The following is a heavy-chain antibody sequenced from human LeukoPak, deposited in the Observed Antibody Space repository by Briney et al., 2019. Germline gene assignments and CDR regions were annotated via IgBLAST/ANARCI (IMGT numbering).Heavy chain of an antibody. D-gene: IGHD3-3*01. Sequence: ASVKVSCKASGYTFTSYYMHWVRQAPGQGLEWMGIINPSGGSTSYAQKFQGRVTMTRDTSTSTVYMELSRLRSDDTAVYYCARDGNTIFGVVIIPMDVWGQGTTVTVSS. CDR2: INPSGGST. J-gene: IGHJ6*02. CDR3: ARDGNTIFGVVIIPMDV. V-gene: IGHV1-46*01. CDR1: GYTFTSYY.